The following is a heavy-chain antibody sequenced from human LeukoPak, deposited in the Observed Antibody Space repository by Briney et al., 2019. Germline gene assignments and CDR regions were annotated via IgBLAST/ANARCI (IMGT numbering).Heavy chain of an antibody. V-gene: IGHV1-69*13. D-gene: IGHD2-21*01. Sequence: SVKVSCKASGGTFSSYAVSWVRQAPGQGLEWMGGIIPIFGTANYAQKFQGRVTITADESTSTAYMELSSLRSEDTAVYYCARDETVDGAFDIWGQGTMVTVSS. CDR1: GGTFSSYA. CDR2: IIPIFGTA. J-gene: IGHJ3*02. CDR3: ARDETVDGAFDI.